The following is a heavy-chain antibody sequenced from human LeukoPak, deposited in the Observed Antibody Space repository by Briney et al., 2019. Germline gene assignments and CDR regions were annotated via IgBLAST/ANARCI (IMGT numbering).Heavy chain of an antibody. V-gene: IGHV3-23*01. CDR1: GFTFSSYG. CDR2: ISGSGGST. D-gene: IGHD6-13*01. J-gene: IGHJ4*02. CDR3: AKDLLFQQLVPNYFDY. Sequence: GGSLRLSCAASGFTFSSYGMSWVRQAPGKGLEWVSAISGSGGSTYYADSVKGRFTISRDNSKNTLYLKMNSLRAEDTAVYYCAKDLLFQQLVPNYFDYWGQGTLVTVSS.